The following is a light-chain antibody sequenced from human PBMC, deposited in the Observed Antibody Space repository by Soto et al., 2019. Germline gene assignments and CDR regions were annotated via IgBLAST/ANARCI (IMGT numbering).Light chain of an antibody. J-gene: IGKJ4*01. CDR1: QSLLHSNGYKF. CDR3: MQAVQTPLT. V-gene: IGKV2-28*01. Sequence: DIVMTQSPLSLPVTPGEPASISCRSSQSLLHSNGYKFLDWYLQKPGQSPQLLIYLGSNRASGVPDKFSGSGSGTDFTLKISRVEAEDVGVYYCMQAVQTPLTFGGGTKVELK. CDR2: LGS.